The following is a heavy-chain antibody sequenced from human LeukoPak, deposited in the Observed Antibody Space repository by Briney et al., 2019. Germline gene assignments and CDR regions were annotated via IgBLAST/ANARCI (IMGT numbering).Heavy chain of an antibody. CDR2: ISDNSGRI. Sequence: GGSLRLSCAASGFNFRTYAMSWVRQAPGKGLEWVFAISDNSGRIYYADSVKGRFTISRDNSKSTLFMQMNSLRAEDTAVYYCAREYDSSWPSWGQGTLVTVSS. D-gene: IGHD3-22*01. V-gene: IGHV3-23*01. CDR1: GFNFRTYA. CDR3: AREYDSSWPS. J-gene: IGHJ5*02.